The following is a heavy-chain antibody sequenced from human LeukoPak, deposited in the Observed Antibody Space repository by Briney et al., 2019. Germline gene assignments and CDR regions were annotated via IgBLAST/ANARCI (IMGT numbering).Heavy chain of an antibody. CDR2: ISGSGGST. D-gene: IGHD4-17*01. CDR1: GFTFSSYA. Sequence: GGSLRLSCAASGFTFSSYAMSWVRQAPGKGLEWVSAISGSGGSTYYADSVKGRFTISRDNSKNTLYLQMNSLRAEDTAVYYCAKQNHFLDYGDAGSCDYWGQGTLVTVSS. V-gene: IGHV3-23*01. J-gene: IGHJ4*02. CDR3: AKQNHFLDYGDAGSCDY.